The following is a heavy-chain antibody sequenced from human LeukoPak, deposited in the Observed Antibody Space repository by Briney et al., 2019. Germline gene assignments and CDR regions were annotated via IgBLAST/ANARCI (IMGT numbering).Heavy chain of an antibody. V-gene: IGHV4-59*08. CDR1: GGSISSYY. J-gene: IGHJ5*02. D-gene: IGHD3-3*01. Sequence: ASETLSLTCTVSGGSISSYYWSWIRQPPGKGLEWIGYIYYRGSTNYNPSLKSRVTISVDTSKNQFSLKLSSVTAADTAVYYCARLERGILTPRNWFDPWGQGTLVTVSS. CDR3: ARLERGILTPRNWFDP. CDR2: IYYRGST.